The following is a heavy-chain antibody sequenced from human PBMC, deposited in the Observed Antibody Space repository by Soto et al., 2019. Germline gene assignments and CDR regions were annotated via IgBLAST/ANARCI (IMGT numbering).Heavy chain of an antibody. D-gene: IGHD5-12*01. V-gene: IGHV4-30-4*01. Sequence: PSETLSLTCSVSGGSISSADYYWSWIRQPPGKGLEWIGYVYYSGSTYYNPSLKSRTTISIDTSKNQFFLKLDSVTAADTAVYYCARLYTGYESFDYWGQGTLVTVSS. CDR1: GGSISSADYY. CDR2: VYYSGST. CDR3: ARLYTGYESFDY. J-gene: IGHJ4*02.